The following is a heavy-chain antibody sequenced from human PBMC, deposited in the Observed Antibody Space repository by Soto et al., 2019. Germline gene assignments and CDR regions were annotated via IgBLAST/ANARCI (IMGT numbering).Heavy chain of an antibody. J-gene: IGHJ4*02. V-gene: IGHV3-33*01. CDR3: ARDVEMATFDY. Sequence: GGSLRLSCAASGFTFSSYGMHWVRQAPGKGLEWVAVIWYDGSNKYYADSVKGRFTISRDNSKNTLYLQMNSLRAEDTAVYYCARDVEMATFDYWGQGTLVTVSS. CDR1: GFTFSSYG. D-gene: IGHD5-12*01. CDR2: IWYDGSNK.